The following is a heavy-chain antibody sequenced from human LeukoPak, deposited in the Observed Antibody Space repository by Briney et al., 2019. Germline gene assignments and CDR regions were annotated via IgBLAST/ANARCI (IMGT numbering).Heavy chain of an antibody. CDR1: GYTFTSNY. Sequence: GASVKVSCKASGYTFTSNYMHWVRQAPGQGLEWMGVINPSGHNTNYAQRFQGRLTMTRDTSTSTAYMELSSLRSEDTAVYYCARVGANYYDSSGSSWGQGTLVTVSS. V-gene: IGHV1-46*01. D-gene: IGHD3-22*01. CDR2: INPSGHNT. CDR3: ARVGANYYDSSGSS. J-gene: IGHJ5*02.